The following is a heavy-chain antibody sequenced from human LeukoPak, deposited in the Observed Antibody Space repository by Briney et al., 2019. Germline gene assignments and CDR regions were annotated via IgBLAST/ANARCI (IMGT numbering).Heavy chain of an antibody. V-gene: IGHV3-48*03. J-gene: IGHJ6*03. CDR1: GFTFSSYE. CDR3: AREVTYYYDSSGYPYYYYYMDV. Sequence: GGSLRLSCAASGFTFSSYEMNWVRQAPGKGLEWVSYISSSGSTIYYADSVKGRFTISRDNAKNSLYLQMNSLRAEDTAVYYCAREVTYYYDSSGYPYYYYYMDVWGKGTTVTISS. D-gene: IGHD3-22*01. CDR2: ISSSGSTI.